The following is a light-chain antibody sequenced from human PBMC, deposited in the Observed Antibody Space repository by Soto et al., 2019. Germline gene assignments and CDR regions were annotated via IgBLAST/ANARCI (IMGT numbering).Light chain of an antibody. CDR3: QQRSNWT. V-gene: IGKV3-11*01. CDR2: DAS. CDR1: QRVSSY. J-gene: IGKJ1*01. Sequence: EIVLTQSPATLSLSPGERATLSCRASQRVSSYLAWYQQKPGQAPRLLIYDASNRATGIPARFSGSGSGTDFTLTISSLEPEDFEVYYCQQRSNWTFGQGTKVEIK.